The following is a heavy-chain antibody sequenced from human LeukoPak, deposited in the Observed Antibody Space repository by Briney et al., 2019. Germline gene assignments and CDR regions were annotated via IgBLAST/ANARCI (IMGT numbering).Heavy chain of an antibody. CDR2: IYHSGST. Sequence: SETLSLTCAVSGGSISSGGYSWSWIRQPPGKGLEWIGYIYHSGSTYYNPSLKSRVTISVDRSKNQFSLKLSSVTAADTAVYYCATLSITITFGGVSAWFDPWGQGTLVTVSS. D-gene: IGHD3-16*01. CDR1: GGSISSGGYS. V-gene: IGHV4-30-2*01. J-gene: IGHJ5*02. CDR3: ATLSITITFGGVSAWFDP.